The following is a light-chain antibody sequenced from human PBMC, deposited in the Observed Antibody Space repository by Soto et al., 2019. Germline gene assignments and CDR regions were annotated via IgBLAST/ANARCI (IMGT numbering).Light chain of an antibody. Sequence: QSVLTQPPTASGTPGQRVTISCSGSRSNIEMNSVNWYQHLPGTAPKLLIYKNSQRPSGIPDRFSGSKSGTSASLAISGLQSDDEADYYCATWDDSLNGVWVFGTGTKLTVL. CDR1: RSNIEMNS. CDR2: KNS. J-gene: IGLJ1*01. CDR3: ATWDDSLNGVWV. V-gene: IGLV1-44*01.